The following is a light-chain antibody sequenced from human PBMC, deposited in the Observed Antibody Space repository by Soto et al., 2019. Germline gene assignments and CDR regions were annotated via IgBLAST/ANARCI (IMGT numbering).Light chain of an antibody. V-gene: IGLV2-14*01. CDR2: EVS. CDR3: SSYTSSSTWV. J-gene: IGLJ3*02. CDR1: SSDVGGYNY. Sequence: QSALTQPASVSGSPGQSITISCTGTSSDVGGYNYVSWYQQHPGKAPKLMIYEVSNRPSGVSNRFSGSKSGNTASLTISGLQAEDGADYYCSSYTSSSTWVFGGATKVTVL.